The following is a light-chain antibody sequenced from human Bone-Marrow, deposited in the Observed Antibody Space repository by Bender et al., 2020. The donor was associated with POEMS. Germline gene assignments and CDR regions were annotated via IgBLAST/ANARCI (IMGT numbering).Light chain of an antibody. CDR1: ALPKKF. Sequence: SYELTQPPSVSVSPGQTARITCSGDALPKKFGYWYQQKSGQAPVLVIYEDTKRPSGIPERFSGSSSGTMATLSISGAQVEDEADYYCYSTYNTAIGVFGGGTRLTVL. CDR3: YSTYNTAIGV. J-gene: IGLJ3*02. V-gene: IGLV3-10*01. CDR2: EDT.